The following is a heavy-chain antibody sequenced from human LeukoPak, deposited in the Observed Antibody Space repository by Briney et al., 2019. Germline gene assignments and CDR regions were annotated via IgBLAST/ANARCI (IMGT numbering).Heavy chain of an antibody. J-gene: IGHJ6*02. V-gene: IGHV3-30-3*01. CDR1: GFTFSSYA. CDR3: ARVDGYCSSSSCDYYNYYGMDV. D-gene: IGHD2-2*01. CDR2: ISYDGSNK. Sequence: GRSLRLSCAASGFTFSSYAMHWVRQAPGKGLEWVAVISYDGSNKYYADSVKGRFTISRDNSKNTLYLQMNSLRAEDTAVYYCARVDGYCSSSSCDYYNYYGMDVWGQGTTVTVSS.